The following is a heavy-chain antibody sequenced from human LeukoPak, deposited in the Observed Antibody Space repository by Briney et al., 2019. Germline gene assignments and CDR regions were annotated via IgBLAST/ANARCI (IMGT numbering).Heavy chain of an antibody. CDR3: ARVGPIEVAGTHPDYYYYYMDV. CDR2: ISSSGSTI. V-gene: IGHV3-11*04. D-gene: IGHD6-19*01. Sequence: KPGGSLRLSCAVSGFTFSDYYMSWIRQAPGKGLEWVSYISSSGSTIYYADSVKGRFTISRDNAKNPLYLQMNSLRAEDTAVYYCARVGPIEVAGTHPDYYYYYMDVWGKGTTVTISS. J-gene: IGHJ6*03. CDR1: GFTFSDYY.